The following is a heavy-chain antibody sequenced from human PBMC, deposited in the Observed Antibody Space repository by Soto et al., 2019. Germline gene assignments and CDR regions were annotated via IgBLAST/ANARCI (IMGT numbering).Heavy chain of an antibody. D-gene: IGHD2-8*01. Sequence: QVQLVQSGGEVTKPGASVKVSCKSSGYTFTSYGVSWVRQAPGQGLEWLGWISVYTGNTKQAQKFQDRVTLTTEATTSTAYLELRNLSSDDTAAYYCARECCTTDKCYTHAFDVWGQGTTVTVSS. CDR1: GYTFTSYG. CDR3: ARECCTTDKCYTHAFDV. V-gene: IGHV1-18*04. J-gene: IGHJ6*02. CDR2: ISVYTGNT.